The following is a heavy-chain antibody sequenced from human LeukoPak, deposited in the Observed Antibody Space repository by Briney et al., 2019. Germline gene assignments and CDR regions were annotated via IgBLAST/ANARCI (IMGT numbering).Heavy chain of an antibody. CDR1: GFTLSSYA. J-gene: IGHJ6*03. CDR3: AKGHYYDSSGYYYYYYYMDV. V-gene: IGHV3-23*01. CDR2: ISGSGGST. D-gene: IGHD3-22*01. Sequence: GGSLRLSCVASGFTLSSYAMSWVRQAPGKGLEWVSAISGSGGSTYYADSVKGRFTISRDNSKNTLYLQMDSLRAEDTAVYYCAKGHYYDSSGYYYYYYYMDVWGKGTTVTVSS.